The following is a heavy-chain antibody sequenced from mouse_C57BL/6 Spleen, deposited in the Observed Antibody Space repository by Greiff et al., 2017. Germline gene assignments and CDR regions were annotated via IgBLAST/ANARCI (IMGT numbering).Heavy chain of an antibody. J-gene: IGHJ1*03. D-gene: IGHD1-1*01. CDR3: ARPYYCGSSYWYFDV. Sequence: QVQLQQPGAELVMPGASVKLSCKASGYTFTSYWMHWVKQRPGQGLEWIGEIDPSDSYTNYNQTFKGKSTLTVDKSSSTAYMQLSSLTSEDSAVYYCARPYYCGSSYWYFDVWGTGTTVTVSS. V-gene: IGHV1-69*01. CDR1: GYTFTSYW. CDR2: IDPSDSYT.